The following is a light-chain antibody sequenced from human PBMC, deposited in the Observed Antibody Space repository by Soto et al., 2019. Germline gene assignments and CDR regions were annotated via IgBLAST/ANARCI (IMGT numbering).Light chain of an antibody. Sequence: DIQMTQSPSTLSASVGDRVTITCRASQSISSWLAWYQHKPGKAPKLLIYKASSLESGVPSRFSGSGSGTELTLTISTLQPEDFASYYCLQYNSNSWTFGQGTKVEIK. J-gene: IGKJ1*01. CDR2: KAS. CDR3: LQYNSNSWT. V-gene: IGKV1-5*03. CDR1: QSISSW.